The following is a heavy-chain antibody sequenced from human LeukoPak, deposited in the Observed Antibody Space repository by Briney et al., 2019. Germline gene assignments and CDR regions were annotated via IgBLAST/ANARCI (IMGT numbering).Heavy chain of an antibody. V-gene: IGHV3-30*04. J-gene: IGHJ4*02. CDR3: ARDAFYSSGTYFDY. CDR2: ISRDGSGT. Sequence: GGSLRLSCAASGFTFSGSAIHWVRQAPGKGLEWVSVISRDGSGTYYADSAKGRFTISRDNSKNTVYLQMNSLEPDDAAVYYCARDAFYSSGTYFDYWGQGTLVTVSS. CDR1: GFTFSGSA. D-gene: IGHD3-10*01.